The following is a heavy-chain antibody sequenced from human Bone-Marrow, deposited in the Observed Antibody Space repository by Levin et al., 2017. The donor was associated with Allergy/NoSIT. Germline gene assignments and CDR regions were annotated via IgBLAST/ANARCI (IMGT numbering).Heavy chain of an antibody. CDR3: VRDPRFGELSSTYDL. Sequence: SCAASGFTFSNYGIHWVRQAPGKGLEWVAVISPDGNSRYSADSVKGRFTISRDNSMNTLFLQMDSLRPEDTAIYYCVRDPRFGELSSTYDLWGQGTMVTVSS. J-gene: IGHJ3*01. CDR1: GFTFSNYG. D-gene: IGHD3-10*01. CDR2: ISPDGNSR. V-gene: IGHV3-30-3*01.